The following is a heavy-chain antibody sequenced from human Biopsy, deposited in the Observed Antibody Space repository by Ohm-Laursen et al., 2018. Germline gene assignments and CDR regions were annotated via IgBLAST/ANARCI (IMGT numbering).Heavy chain of an antibody. J-gene: IGHJ6*02. D-gene: IGHD1-14*01. Sequence: SVKVSCNASGGTFSSFIIAWVRQAPGQGLEWMGGIIPIFNTPKYAQRFQGRVTITADRSTTTAYMELSSLRSEDTAVYYCARDTELLSIGLDYNFGMVVWGQGTTVTVSS. CDR2: IIPIFNTP. CDR3: ARDTELLSIGLDYNFGMVV. V-gene: IGHV1-69*06. CDR1: GGTFSSFI.